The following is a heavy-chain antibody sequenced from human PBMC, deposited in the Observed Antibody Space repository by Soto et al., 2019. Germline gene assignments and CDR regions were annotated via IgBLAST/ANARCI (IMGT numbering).Heavy chain of an antibody. V-gene: IGHV6-1*01. CDR2: TYYRSKWYN. J-gene: IGHJ4*02. D-gene: IGHD3-22*01. CDR3: ARMSDSTFDF. Sequence: QVQLQQSGPGLVKPSQTLSLTCAISGDSVSSNDAAWEWIRQSPTRGLEWLGRTYYRSKWYNEYTVSLRSRRIINADASRNQFSLHLSSVTPEDTAVYYCARMSDSTFDFWGPGILVTVSS. CDR1: GDSVSSNDAA.